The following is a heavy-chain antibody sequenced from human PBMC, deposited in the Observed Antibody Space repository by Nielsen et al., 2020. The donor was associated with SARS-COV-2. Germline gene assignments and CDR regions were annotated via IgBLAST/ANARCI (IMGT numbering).Heavy chain of an antibody. D-gene: IGHD6-13*01. V-gene: IGHV7-4-1*02. CDR2: INTNTGNP. CDR3: ARDLLVIAAAGTDY. J-gene: IGHJ4*02. Sequence: ASVKVSCKASGYTFTSYGISWVRQAPGQGLEWMGWINTNTGNPTYAQGFTGRFVFSLDTSVSTAYLQISSLKAEDTAVYYCARDLLVIAAAGTDYWGQGTLVTVSS. CDR1: GYTFTSYG.